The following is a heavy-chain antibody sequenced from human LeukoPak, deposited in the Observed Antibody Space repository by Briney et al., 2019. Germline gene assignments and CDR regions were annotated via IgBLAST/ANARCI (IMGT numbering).Heavy chain of an antibody. V-gene: IGHV4-59*01. D-gene: IGHD1-26*01. CDR1: GGSISSSY. Sequence: NTSETLSLTCTVSGGSISSSYWSWVRQPPGKGLEWIGYIDNSGSTNYNPSLKSRVTISLDTPKSQFSLKLSSVTAADTAVYYCARLRVSGSYLYYFDYWGQGTLVTVSS. CDR3: ARLRVSGSYLYYFDY. J-gene: IGHJ4*02. CDR2: IDNSGST.